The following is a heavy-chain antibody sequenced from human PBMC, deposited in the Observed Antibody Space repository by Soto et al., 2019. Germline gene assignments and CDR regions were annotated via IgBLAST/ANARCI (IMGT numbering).Heavy chain of an antibody. J-gene: IGHJ4*02. CDR2: MSASGDSA. Sequence: GGSLRLSCAASGFTFSNYAMSWVRQAPGKGLEWVSIMSASGDSAYYADSVKGRFTISRDNSKNTLSLQMNSLRADDTAVYYCVRGLGYCSSSSCPLDYWGQGTLVTVSS. CDR3: VRGLGYCSSSSCPLDY. CDR1: GFTFSNYA. V-gene: IGHV3-23*01. D-gene: IGHD2-2*01.